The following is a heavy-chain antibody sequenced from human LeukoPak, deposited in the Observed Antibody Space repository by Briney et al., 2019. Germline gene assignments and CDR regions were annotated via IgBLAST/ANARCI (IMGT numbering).Heavy chain of an antibody. CDR1: GYTFTSYY. V-gene: IGHV1-46*01. D-gene: IGHD3-3*01. J-gene: IGHJ4*02. CDR2: INPSTAAT. CDR3: ARGNFWSGYSTPFDY. Sequence: ASVKVSCKASGYTFTSYYMHWVRQAPGQGLEWMGIINPSTAATSYAQNFQGRVTMSRDTSTGTVYMELSSLRSEDTAVYYCARGNFWSGYSTPFDYWGQGTLVTVSS.